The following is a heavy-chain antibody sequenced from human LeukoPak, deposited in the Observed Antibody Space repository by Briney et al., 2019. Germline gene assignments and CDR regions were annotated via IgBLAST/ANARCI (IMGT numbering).Heavy chain of an antibody. CDR1: GGSISSGGYY. D-gene: IGHD3-22*01. CDR2: IYYSGST. J-gene: IGHJ4*02. CDR3: ARNGDYYDSSGAENYFDY. Sequence: SETLSLTCTVSGGSISSGGYYWSWIRQHPGKGLEWIGYIYYSGSTYYNPSLKSRVTISVDTSKNQFSLKLSSVTAADTAVYYCARNGDYYDSSGAENYFDYWGQGTLVTVSS. V-gene: IGHV4-31*03.